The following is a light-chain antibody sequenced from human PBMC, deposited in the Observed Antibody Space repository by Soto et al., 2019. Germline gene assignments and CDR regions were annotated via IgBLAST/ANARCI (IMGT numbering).Light chain of an antibody. CDR2: DVS. CDR3: CSYAGSYTYV. Sequence: QSALTQPRSVSGSPGQSVTISCTGTSSDVGGYKYVSWYQQHPGKAPKVIIYDVSERPSGVPDRFSGSKSGNTASLTISGLQAEDEAHYYCCSYAGSYTYVFGPGTKLTVL. J-gene: IGLJ1*01. V-gene: IGLV2-11*01. CDR1: SSDVGGYKY.